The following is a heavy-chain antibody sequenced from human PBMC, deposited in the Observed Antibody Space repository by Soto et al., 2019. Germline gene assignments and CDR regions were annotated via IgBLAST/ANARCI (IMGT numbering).Heavy chain of an antibody. Sequence: PGGSLRPSCAASGFIFSTFDIHWVRQAPGKGLEWVSGIGTLSDAVYAASVQGRFTISRQNDKNSVYLQMNSLRAGDTAVYYCARGRSFSYDSTPPPRFDPRGQGTLVTVSS. CDR3: ARGRSFSYDSTPPPRFDP. D-gene: IGHD3-22*01. CDR2: IGTLSDA. J-gene: IGHJ5*02. V-gene: IGHV3-13*01. CDR1: GFIFSTFD.